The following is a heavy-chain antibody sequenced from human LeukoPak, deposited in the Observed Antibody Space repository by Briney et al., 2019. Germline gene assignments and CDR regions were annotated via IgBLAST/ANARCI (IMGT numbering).Heavy chain of an antibody. J-gene: IGHJ4*02. CDR3: AREYYDFWSGYCHFDY. V-gene: IGHV4-34*01. Sequence: SETLSLTCAVYGGSFSGYYWSWIRQPPGKGLEWIGEINHRGSTNYNPSLKSRVTISVDTSKNQFSLKLSSVTAADTAVYYCAREYYDFWSGYCHFDYWGQGTLVTVSS. CDR1: GGSFSGYY. D-gene: IGHD3-3*01. CDR2: INHRGST.